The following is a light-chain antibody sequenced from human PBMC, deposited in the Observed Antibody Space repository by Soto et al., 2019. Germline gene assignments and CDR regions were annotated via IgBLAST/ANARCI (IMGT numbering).Light chain of an antibody. Sequence: SYELTQPPSVSVSPGRTASITCSGDRLGDKYACWYQQKPGQSPVLVLFQDTKRPSGIPERFSGSTSGNTATLTISGTQPMDEADYYCQAWHSNTVVFGGGTKLTVL. CDR1: RLGDKY. J-gene: IGLJ3*02. V-gene: IGLV3-1*01. CDR3: QAWHSNTVV. CDR2: QDT.